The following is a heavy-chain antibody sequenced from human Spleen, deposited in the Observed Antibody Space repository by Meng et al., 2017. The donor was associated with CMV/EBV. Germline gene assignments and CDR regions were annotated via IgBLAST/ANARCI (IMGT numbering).Heavy chain of an antibody. Sequence: CAVYGGSFSGSLWSWVRQPPGKGLEWIGEINHSGSNNYNPSLKSRVTISVGTSKSQFYLRLSSVTAADTAVYYCARGLRGYSYGYVYWGQGTLVTVSS. CDR3: ARGLRGYSYGYVY. V-gene: IGHV4-34*01. CDR2: INHSGSN. CDR1: GGSFSGSL. J-gene: IGHJ4*02. D-gene: IGHD5-18*01.